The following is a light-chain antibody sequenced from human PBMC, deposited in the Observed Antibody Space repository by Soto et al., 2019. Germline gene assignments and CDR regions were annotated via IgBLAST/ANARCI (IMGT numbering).Light chain of an antibody. CDR1: QSISSF. CDR3: QQYNIYWT. V-gene: IGKV1-5*01. J-gene: IGKJ1*01. Sequence: DIQMTQSPSTLSASVGDRVTITCRASQSISSFLAWYQQKPGKAPKLLIYDASSLESGVPSRFSGSGSGTEFTLTISSLQPEEFATYDCQQYNIYWTFGQGTKVDIK. CDR2: DAS.